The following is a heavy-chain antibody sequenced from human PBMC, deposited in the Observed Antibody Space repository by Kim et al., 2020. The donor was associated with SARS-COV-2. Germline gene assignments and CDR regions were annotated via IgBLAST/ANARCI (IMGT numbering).Heavy chain of an antibody. CDR1: GLTFSSYG. J-gene: IGHJ4*02. CDR3: AKGAMGRGADRDY. CDR2: ISYDGSNQ. V-gene: IGHV3-30*18. D-gene: IGHD3-10*01. Sequence: GGSLRLSCAASGLTFSSYGMYWARQTPGKGLEWVAFISYDGSNQYYADSVKGRFTISRDNSKKMLYLQMNSLRAEDSAVYFWAKGAMGRGADRDYWGQGTLVTVSS.